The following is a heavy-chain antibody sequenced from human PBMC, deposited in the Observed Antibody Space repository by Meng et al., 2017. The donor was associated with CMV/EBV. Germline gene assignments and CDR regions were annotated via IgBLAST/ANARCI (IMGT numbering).Heavy chain of an antibody. CDR1: GFTFSDYQ. J-gene: IGHJ6*02. Sequence: GGSLRLSCVASGFTFSDYQMSWIRQAPGKGLEWVSYIGSSGINTYYADSAEGRFTISRDNAKNSLYLEMNSLRAEDTAVYYCARGSGAKDIVVVPAAIHGGYYYYGMDVWGQGTTVTVSS. CDR2: IGSSGINT. D-gene: IGHD2-2*02. CDR3: ARGSGAKDIVVVPAAIHGGYYYYGMDV. V-gene: IGHV3-11*04.